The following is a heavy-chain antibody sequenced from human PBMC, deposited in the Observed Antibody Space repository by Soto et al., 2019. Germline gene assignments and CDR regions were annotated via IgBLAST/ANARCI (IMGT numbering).Heavy chain of an antibody. V-gene: IGHV3-9*01. CDR2: SSWNSVNI. CDR1: GFTFDDYA. Sequence: PGGSLRLSCAASGFTFDDYAMHWVRQAPGKGLEWVSGSSWNSVNIGYADSVKGRFTISRDNAKNSLFLQMNSLRAEDTAFYYCAKGYGWLQPNFDYWGQGTLVTVSS. J-gene: IGHJ4*02. CDR3: AKGYGWLQPNFDY. D-gene: IGHD4-17*01.